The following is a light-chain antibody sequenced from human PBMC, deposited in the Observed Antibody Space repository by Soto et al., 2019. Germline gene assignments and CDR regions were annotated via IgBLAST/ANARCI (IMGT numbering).Light chain of an antibody. CDR2: GAS. CDR3: ELYGSSHPVT. V-gene: IGKV3-20*01. Sequence: EIVLTQSPGTLSLSPGERATLSCGASQSVSSSYLAWYQQKPGQTPRLLIYGASGRATGIPDRFSGSGSGTHFTITISRPEPEDFAVYYCELYGSSHPVTFGQGTRLEIK. CDR1: QSVSSSY. J-gene: IGKJ5*01.